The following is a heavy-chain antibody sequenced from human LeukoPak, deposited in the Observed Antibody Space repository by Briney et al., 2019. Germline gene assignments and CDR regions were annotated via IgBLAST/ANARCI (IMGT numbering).Heavy chain of an antibody. D-gene: IGHD6-13*01. CDR3: ARFGLTSSLDY. CDR2: IYPGDSDT. Sequence: GESLKISCQVSGYSLTNNWIGWVRQVPGKGLEWMGLIYPGDSDTRYSPSFQGRVTFSVDKSISTAYLQWSSLKASDTAMYYCARFGLTSSLDYWGQGTLVTVSS. J-gene: IGHJ4*02. V-gene: IGHV5-51*01. CDR1: GYSLTNNW.